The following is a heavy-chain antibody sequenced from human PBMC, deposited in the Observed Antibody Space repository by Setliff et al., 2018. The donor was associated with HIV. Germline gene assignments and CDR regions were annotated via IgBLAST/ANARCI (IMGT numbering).Heavy chain of an antibody. J-gene: IGHJ6*02. CDR1: GFIFSDYY. CDR3: ARAKIGPYGDSTYYYGLDV. D-gene: IGHD4-17*01. CDR2: ISFSGNTI. Sequence: GASLKISCAASGFIFSDYYMSWIRQAPGKGLEWVAYISFSGNTIYYTDSVKGRFTISRDNTRNSLYLQMNSLRADDTAVYYCARAKIGPYGDSTYYYGLDVWGQGTTVTVSS. V-gene: IGHV3-11*01.